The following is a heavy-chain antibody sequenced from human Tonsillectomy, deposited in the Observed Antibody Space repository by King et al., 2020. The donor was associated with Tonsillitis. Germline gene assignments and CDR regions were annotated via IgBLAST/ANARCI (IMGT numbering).Heavy chain of an antibody. CDR2: TYYSGST. CDR1: GGSISSYY. CDR3: ARMRTLVDI. V-gene: IGHV4-59*08. J-gene: IGHJ3*02. Sequence: QLQESGPGLVKPSETLSLTCTVSGGSISSYYWSWIRQPPGKGLEWIGYTYYSGSTNYNPSLKSRVTISVDTSKNQFSLKLSSVTAADTAVYYCARMRTLVDIWGQGTMVTVS.